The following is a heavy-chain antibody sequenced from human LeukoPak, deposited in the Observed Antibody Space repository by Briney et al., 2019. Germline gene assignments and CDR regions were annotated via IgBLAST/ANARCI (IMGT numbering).Heavy chain of an antibody. CDR1: GGSIHSY. D-gene: IGHD3-10*01. Sequence: PSETLSLTCTVSGGSIHSYWSWIRQPAGRGLEWIGRISGSGTITYNPALQSRLTISIDTSKNQFSLKLMSVTAADTAVYYCARDSGTTGEVKFDPWGQGTLVTVSS. V-gene: IGHV4-4*07. J-gene: IGHJ5*02. CDR3: ARDSGTTGEVKFDP. CDR2: ISGSGTI.